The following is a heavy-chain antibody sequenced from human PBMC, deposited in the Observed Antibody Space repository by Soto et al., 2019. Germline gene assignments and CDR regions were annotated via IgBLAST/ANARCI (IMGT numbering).Heavy chain of an antibody. Sequence: SLRLSCASSGFTCSSYSMNWVRQAPGKGLEWVSSISSSSSYIYYADSVKGRFTISRDNAKNSLYLQMNSLRAEDTAVYYCASDISGSYLLSFDYWGQGTLVTVSS. CDR3: ASDISGSYLLSFDY. CDR1: GFTCSSYS. D-gene: IGHD1-26*01. CDR2: ISSSSSYI. J-gene: IGHJ4*02. V-gene: IGHV3-21*01.